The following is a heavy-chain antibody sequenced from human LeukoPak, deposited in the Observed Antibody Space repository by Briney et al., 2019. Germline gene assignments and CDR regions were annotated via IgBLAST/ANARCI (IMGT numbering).Heavy chain of an antibody. Sequence: ASVKVSCKASGGTFCSYAISWVRQAPGQGLEWMGRIIPILGIANYAQKFQGRVTITADKSTSTAYMELSSLRSEDTAVYYCARRYCSGGSCYSPYYYGMDVWGQGTRSPSP. J-gene: IGHJ6*02. V-gene: IGHV1-69*04. CDR2: IIPILGIA. CDR1: GGTFCSYA. D-gene: IGHD2-15*01. CDR3: ARRYCSGGSCYSPYYYGMDV.